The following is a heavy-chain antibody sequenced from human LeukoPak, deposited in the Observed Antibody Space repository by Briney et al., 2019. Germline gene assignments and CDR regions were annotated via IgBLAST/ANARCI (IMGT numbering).Heavy chain of an antibody. V-gene: IGHV3-66*01. D-gene: IGHD3-10*01. CDR1: GFTVSSNY. CDR3: ARAGGFGELLDWFDP. Sequence: PGGSLRLSCAASGFTVSSNYMSWVRPAPGKGLEWGSVIYSGGSTYYADSVKGRFTISRDNSKNTLYLQMNSLRAEGTAVYYCARAGGFGELLDWFDPWGQATLVTVCS. J-gene: IGHJ5*02. CDR2: IYSGGST.